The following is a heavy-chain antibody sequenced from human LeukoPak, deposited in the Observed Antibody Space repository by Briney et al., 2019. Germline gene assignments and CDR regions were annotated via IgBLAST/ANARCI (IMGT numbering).Heavy chain of an antibody. CDR2: ISYDGSNK. V-gene: IGHV3-30*03. CDR3: AREEYSYGRYYGMDV. CDR1: GFTFSSYG. J-gene: IGHJ6*02. D-gene: IGHD5-18*01. Sequence: GGSLRLSCAASGFTFSSYGMHWVRQAPGKGLEWVAVISYDGSNKYYADSVKGRFTISRDNSKNTLYLQMNSLRAEDTAVYYCAREEYSYGRYYGMDVWGQGTTVTVSS.